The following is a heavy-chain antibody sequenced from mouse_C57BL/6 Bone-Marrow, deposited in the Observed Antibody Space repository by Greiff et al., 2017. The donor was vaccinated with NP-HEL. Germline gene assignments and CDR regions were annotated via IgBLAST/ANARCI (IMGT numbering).Heavy chain of an antibody. CDR2: IDPENGDT. J-gene: IGHJ1*03. Sequence: EVKLVESGAELVRPGASVKLSCTASGFNIKDDYMHWVKQRPEQGLEWIGWIDPENGDTEYASKFQGKATITADTSSNTAYLQLSSLTSEDTAVYYCTTGGGDWYFDVWGTGTTVTVSS. CDR3: TTGGGDWYFDV. CDR1: GFNIKDDY. V-gene: IGHV14-4*01.